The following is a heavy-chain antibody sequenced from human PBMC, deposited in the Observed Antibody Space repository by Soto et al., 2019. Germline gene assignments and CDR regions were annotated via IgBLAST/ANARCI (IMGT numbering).Heavy chain of an antibody. Sequence: EVQVLESGGDLVQPGGSLRLSCAAAGVTFSNYAMNWVRQAPGKGPEWASGISAGRSTYYADSVKGRFNISRDNSKSTLFLQMDSLRAEDTALYYCTKVRGDPVWGKGTTVTVSS. CDR1: GVTFSNYA. J-gene: IGHJ6*04. CDR3: TKVRGDPV. D-gene: IGHD4-17*01. V-gene: IGHV3-23*01. CDR2: ISAGRST.